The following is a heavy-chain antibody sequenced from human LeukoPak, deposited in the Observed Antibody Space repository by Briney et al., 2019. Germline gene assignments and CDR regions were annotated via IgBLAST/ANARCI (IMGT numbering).Heavy chain of an antibody. D-gene: IGHD3-22*01. Sequence: GGSLRLSCAASGFTFSSYWMHWVRQAPGKGLVWVSRINSDGSSTSYADSVKGRFTISRDNAKNTLYLQMNSLRAEDTAVYYCAKPSLYYYDTSGYYRYWYFDLWGRGTLVTVSS. CDR2: INSDGSST. V-gene: IGHV3-74*01. J-gene: IGHJ2*01. CDR1: GFTFSSYW. CDR3: AKPSLYYYDTSGYYRYWYFDL.